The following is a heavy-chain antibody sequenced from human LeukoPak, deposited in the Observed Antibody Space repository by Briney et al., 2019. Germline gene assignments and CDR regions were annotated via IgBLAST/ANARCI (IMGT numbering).Heavy chain of an antibody. CDR3: ARGGVTAGLDY. Sequence: PGGSLRLSCAASGFTFSSYWMHWVRHAPGKGLVWVSHINGDGSRISYADSVKGRFTISRDNAKNTLYLQMNSLRAEDTAVYYCARGGVTAGLDYWGQGTLVTVSS. CDR1: GFTFSSYW. D-gene: IGHD2-21*02. CDR2: INGDGSRI. J-gene: IGHJ4*02. V-gene: IGHV3-74*01.